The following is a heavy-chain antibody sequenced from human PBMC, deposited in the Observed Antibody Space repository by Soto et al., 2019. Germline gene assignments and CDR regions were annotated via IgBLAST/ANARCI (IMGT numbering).Heavy chain of an antibody. V-gene: IGHV1-18*04. CDR3: VLGGLETGYYRDMDY. Sequence: QDHLVQSGGEVKKPGASAKVSCKASGYTFKNYGINWVQQAPGRGLEWVAWISAYNGDTSYAQHLQGRVTVPTETLTNTAYMELRSLRPDDTAVYFCVLGGLETGYYRDMDYWGQGTLVSVSS. D-gene: IGHD3-9*01. CDR1: GYTFKNYG. CDR2: ISAYNGDT. J-gene: IGHJ4*02.